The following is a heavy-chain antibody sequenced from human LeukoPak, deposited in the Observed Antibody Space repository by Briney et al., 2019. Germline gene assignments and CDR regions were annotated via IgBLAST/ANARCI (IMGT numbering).Heavy chain of an antibody. CDR1: GGTFSSYA. CDR2: IIPNLGIA. CDR3: ARDVSSTVTGDDAFDI. Sequence: ASVKVSCKASGGTFSSYAISWVRQAPGQGLEWMGRIIPNLGIANYAQKFQGRVTITADKSTSTAYMELSSLRSEDTAVYYCARDVSSTVTGDDAFDIWGQGTMVTVSS. J-gene: IGHJ3*02. V-gene: IGHV1-69*04. D-gene: IGHD4-17*01.